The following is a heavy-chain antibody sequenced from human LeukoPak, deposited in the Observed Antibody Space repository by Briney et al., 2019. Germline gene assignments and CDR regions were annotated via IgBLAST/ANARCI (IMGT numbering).Heavy chain of an antibody. J-gene: IGHJ6*03. D-gene: IGHD2-2*01. V-gene: IGHV4-39*07. CDR2: IYYSGST. CDR1: GGSISSSSYY. Sequence: SETLSLTCTVSGGSISSSSYYWGWIRQPPGKGLEWIGSIYYSGSTNYNPSLKSRVTISVDTSRNQFSLKLSSVTAADTAVYYCARSPSRFKAQLPPNYYYYMDVWGKGTTVTISS. CDR3: ARSPSRFKAQLPPNYYYYMDV.